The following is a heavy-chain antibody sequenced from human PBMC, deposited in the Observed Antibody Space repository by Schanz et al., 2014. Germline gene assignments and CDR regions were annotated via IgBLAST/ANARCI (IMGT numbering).Heavy chain of an antibody. CDR2: IIPIHGIV. D-gene: IGHD6-13*01. CDR1: GGTFSSDT. J-gene: IGHJ4*02. V-gene: IGHV1-69*02. Sequence: QVQLVQSGAEVKKPGSSVTVSCKASGGTFSSDTFSWVRQAPGQGLEWMGRIIPIHGIVNYAQRFQDRVRITADKSTSTAYMELSSLRSDDTAVYYCASSGAGYSSSWDFDYWGQGTLVIVSS. CDR3: ASSGAGYSSSWDFDY.